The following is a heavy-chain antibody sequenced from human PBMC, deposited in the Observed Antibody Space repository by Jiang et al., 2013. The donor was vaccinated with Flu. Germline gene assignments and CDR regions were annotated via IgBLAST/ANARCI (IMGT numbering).Heavy chain of an antibody. CDR3: ARDPTVDYYGSGSWGNWFDP. V-gene: IGHV6-1*01. J-gene: IGHJ5*02. Sequence: QTLSLTCAISGDSVSSNSAAWNWIRQSPSRGLEWLGRTYYRSKWYNDYAVSVKSRITINPDTSKNQFSLQLNSVTPEDTAVYYCARDPTVDYYGSGSWGNWFDPWGQGTLVTVSS. D-gene: IGHD3-10*01. CDR2: TYYRSKWYN. CDR1: GDSVSSNSAA.